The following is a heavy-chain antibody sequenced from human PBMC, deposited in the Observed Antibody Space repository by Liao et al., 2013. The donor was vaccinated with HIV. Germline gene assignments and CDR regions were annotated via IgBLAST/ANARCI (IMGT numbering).Heavy chain of an antibody. D-gene: IGHD3-9*01. V-gene: IGHV4-39*07. CDR2: MYYSGST. J-gene: IGHJ4*02. CDR3: AREVYDILTNPYYFDY. CDR1: GGSISRSSYY. Sequence: QVRLQESGPGLVKPSQTLSLTCNVSGGSISRSSYYWGWIRQSPGKGLEWIGSMYYSGSTHYNPSLKSGVTISVDTSKNQFSLKLSSVTAADTAVYYCAREVYDILTNPYYFDYWGQGTLVTVSS.